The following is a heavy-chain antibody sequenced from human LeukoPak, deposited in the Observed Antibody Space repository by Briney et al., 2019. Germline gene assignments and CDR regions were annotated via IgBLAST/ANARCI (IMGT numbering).Heavy chain of an antibody. CDR1: GGSMSIYY. CDR2: IYYSGTT. CDR3: ARHGAGGAFEI. J-gene: IGHJ3*02. D-gene: IGHD3-16*01. Sequence: SETLSLTCNVSGGSMSIYYWSWIRQPPGKGLEWIGYIYYSGTTKYNPSLKGRVTISVDTSKKQFSLNLISVTAADTAVYYCARHGAGGAFEIWGQGTMVTVSS. V-gene: IGHV4-59*08.